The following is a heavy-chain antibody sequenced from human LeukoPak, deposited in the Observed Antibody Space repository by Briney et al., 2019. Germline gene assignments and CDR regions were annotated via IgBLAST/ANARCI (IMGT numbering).Heavy chain of an antibody. CDR2: ISSNGGST. J-gene: IGHJ4*02. CDR3: ARAGPDYGGNIFDY. D-gene: IGHD4-23*01. CDR1: GFTFSSYA. Sequence: GGSLRLSCAASGFTFSSYAIHWVRQAPGKRLEYVSAISSNGGSTYYANSVKGRFTISRDNSKNTLYLQMGSLRAEDMAVYYCARAGPDYGGNIFDYWGQGTLVTVSS. V-gene: IGHV3-64*01.